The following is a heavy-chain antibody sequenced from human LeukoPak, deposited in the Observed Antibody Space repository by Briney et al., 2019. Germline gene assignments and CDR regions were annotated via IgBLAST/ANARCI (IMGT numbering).Heavy chain of an antibody. CDR3: ARLLRQQLVHYYSYYMDV. CDR2: IYYSGST. CDR1: GGSISSSSYY. V-gene: IGHV4-39*07. Sequence: SETLSLTCTVSGGSISSSSYYWGWIRQPPGKGLEWIASIYYSGSTYYNPSLKSRVALSVDTSKNQFSLKLNSVTAADTAVYYCARLLRQQLVHYYSYYMDVWGKGTTVTISS. D-gene: IGHD6-13*01. J-gene: IGHJ6*03.